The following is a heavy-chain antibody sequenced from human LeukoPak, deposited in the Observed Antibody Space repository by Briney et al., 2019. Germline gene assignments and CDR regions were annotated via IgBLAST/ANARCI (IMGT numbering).Heavy chain of an antibody. D-gene: IGHD5-12*01. CDR2: IYYSGST. CDR1: GGSISSSSYY. V-gene: IGHV4-39*01. Sequence: SETLSLTCTVSGGSISSSSYYWGWIPQPPGKGLEWIGSIYYSGSTYYNPSLKSRVTISVDTSKNQFSLKLSSVTAADTAVYYCARQSGYERGYDFVDYWGQGTLVTVSS. CDR3: ARQSGYERGYDFVDY. J-gene: IGHJ4*02.